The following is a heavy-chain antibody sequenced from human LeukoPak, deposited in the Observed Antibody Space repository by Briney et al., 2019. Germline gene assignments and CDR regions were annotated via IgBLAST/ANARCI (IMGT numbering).Heavy chain of an antibody. CDR3: ARLTYTTNESPPSVGFDP. D-gene: IGHD2-2*02. Sequence: PSETLSLTCTVSGGSISSSSYYWGWIRQPPGKGLEWIGSIYYSGSTYYNPSLKSRVTISVDTSKNQFSLKLSSVTAADTAVYYCARLTYTTNESPPSVGFDPWGQGTLVTVSS. CDR2: IYYSGST. CDR1: GGSISSSSYY. V-gene: IGHV4-39*01. J-gene: IGHJ5*02.